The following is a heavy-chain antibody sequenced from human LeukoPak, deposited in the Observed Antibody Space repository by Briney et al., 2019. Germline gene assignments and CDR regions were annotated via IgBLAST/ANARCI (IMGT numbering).Heavy chain of an antibody. CDR2: ISGSGGST. D-gene: IGHD2-2*01. CDR1: GFTFSSYG. J-gene: IGHJ4*02. Sequence: GSLRLSCAASGFTFSSYGMSWVRQAPGKGLEWVSAISGSGGSTYYADSVKGRLTISRDNSKNTLYLQMNSIRAEDKAVYYCAKLPTEYCSSTSCFGPLTYYFDYWGQGTLVTVSS. V-gene: IGHV3-23*01. CDR3: AKLPTEYCSSTSCFGPLTYYFDY.